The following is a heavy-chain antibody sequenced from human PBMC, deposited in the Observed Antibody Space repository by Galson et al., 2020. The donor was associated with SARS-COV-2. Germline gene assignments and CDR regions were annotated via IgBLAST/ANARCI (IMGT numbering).Heavy chain of an antibody. V-gene: IGHV3-23*01. D-gene: IGHD1-26*01. CDR3: ARGGEWELPYYFDY. J-gene: IGHJ4*02. Sequence: GGSLRLSCGASGLTFSFYAMSWVRQGPGKGLEWVSAISGSGDSTYYADSVKGRFTISRDNSKNTLYLQMNSLRAEDTAVYYCARGGEWELPYYFDYWGQGTLVTVSA. CDR1: GLTFSFYA. CDR2: ISGSGDST.